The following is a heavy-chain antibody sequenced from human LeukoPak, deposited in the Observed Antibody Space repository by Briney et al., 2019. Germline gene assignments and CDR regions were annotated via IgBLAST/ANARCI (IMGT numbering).Heavy chain of an antibody. D-gene: IGHD3-3*01. V-gene: IGHV1-46*01. J-gene: IGHJ5*02. CDR2: INPSGGST. CDR1: GYTFTSYY. Sequence: ASVKVSCKASGYTFTSYYMHWVRQAPGQGLGWMGIINPSGGSTSYAQKFQGRVTMTRDMSTSTVYMELSSLRSEDTAVYYCARVGVPSAGCYDFWSGTENWFDPWGQGTLVTVSS. CDR3: ARVGVPSAGCYDFWSGTENWFDP.